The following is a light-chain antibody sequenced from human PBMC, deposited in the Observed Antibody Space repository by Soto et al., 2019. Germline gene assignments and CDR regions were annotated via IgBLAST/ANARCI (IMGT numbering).Light chain of an antibody. J-gene: IGKJ1*01. CDR2: AAS. Sequence: DIQMTQSPSSLSASVGDRVTITCRASQSISSYLNWYQQKPGKAPKLLIYAASSLQSGVPSRFSGSRSGTDFTLPISSLQPEDFATYYCQHSYSTLWTFGQGTKVEIK. CDR1: QSISSY. CDR3: QHSYSTLWT. V-gene: IGKV1-39*01.